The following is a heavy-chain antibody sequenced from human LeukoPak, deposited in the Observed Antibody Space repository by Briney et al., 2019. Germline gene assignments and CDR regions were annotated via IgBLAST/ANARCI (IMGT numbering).Heavy chain of an antibody. CDR3: ATAPGSGYDYWFDP. CDR2: IIPIFGTA. Sequence: GASVKVSCKASGGTFSSYAISWVRQAPGQGLEWMGGIIPIFGTANYAQKFQGRVTITTDESTSTAYMELSSLRSEDTAVYYCATAPGSGYDYWFDPWGQGTLVTVSS. CDR1: GGTFSSYA. V-gene: IGHV1-69*05. J-gene: IGHJ5*02. D-gene: IGHD5-12*01.